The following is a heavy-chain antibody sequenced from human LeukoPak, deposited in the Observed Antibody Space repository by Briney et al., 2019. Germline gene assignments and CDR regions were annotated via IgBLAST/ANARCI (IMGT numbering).Heavy chain of an antibody. CDR1: GGTISSYY. J-gene: IGHJ6*02. Sequence: WETLSLSCTVSGGTISSYYRSWVRQPPGKGLEWIGDIYCSGSTNYNPSLKSRVTISVDTSKNTFSLKLSSVTAADTAVYYCARGTAAAGPTHYDYHYGMDVWGQGTTVTVSS. V-gene: IGHV4-59*08. D-gene: IGHD6-13*01. CDR2: IYCSGST. CDR3: ARGTAAAGPTHYDYHYGMDV.